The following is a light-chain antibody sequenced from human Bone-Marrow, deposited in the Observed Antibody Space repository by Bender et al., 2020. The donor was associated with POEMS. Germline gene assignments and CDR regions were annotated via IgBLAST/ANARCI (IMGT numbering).Light chain of an antibody. J-gene: IGLJ2*01. CDR1: DLGDKY. V-gene: IGLV3-1*01. Sequence: GQTASITCSGDDLGDKYVAWYQQKPGQSPVPVIYQDTKRPSGIPERFSGSNSGNTATLTISGTQAMDEADYYCQAWDTYSVIFGGGTKLTVL. CDR2: QDT. CDR3: QAWDTYSVI.